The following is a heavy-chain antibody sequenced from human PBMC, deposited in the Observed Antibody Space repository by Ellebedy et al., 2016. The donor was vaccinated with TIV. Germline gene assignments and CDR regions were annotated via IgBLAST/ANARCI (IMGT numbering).Heavy chain of an antibody. CDR2: VSIDGSST. D-gene: IGHD2-2*03. CDR1: GFTFSNYW. CDR3: ARRSSGYCVGVKCTTDFDY. J-gene: IGHJ4*02. V-gene: IGHV3-74*01. Sequence: GGSLRLXXAASGFTFSNYWMHWVRQAPGKGLVWVSRVSIDGSSTSYADSVKGRFTISRDNTKNTLYLQMNSLRAEDTGVYYCARRSSGYCVGVKCTTDFDYWGQGTLVTVSS.